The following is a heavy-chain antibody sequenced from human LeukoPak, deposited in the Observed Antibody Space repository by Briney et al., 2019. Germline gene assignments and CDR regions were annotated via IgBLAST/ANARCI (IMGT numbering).Heavy chain of an antibody. CDR3: ARVTAVTRFDY. D-gene: IGHD4-17*01. Sequence: SETLSLTCAVYGGSLSGYYWSWIRQPPGKGLEWIGEINHSGSTNYNPSLKSRVTISVDTSKNQFSLKLSSVTAADTAVYYCARVTAVTRFDYWGQGTLVTVSS. V-gene: IGHV4-34*01. CDR1: GGSLSGYY. J-gene: IGHJ4*02. CDR2: INHSGST.